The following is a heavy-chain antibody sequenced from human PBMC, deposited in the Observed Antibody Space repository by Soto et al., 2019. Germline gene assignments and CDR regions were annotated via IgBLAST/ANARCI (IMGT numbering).Heavy chain of an antibody. CDR2: LGGTGGRP. V-gene: IGHV3-23*01. Sequence: EVQLLESGGALVQPGGSLRLSCATSGFTFSSYAMCWVRQAPGKGLEWVSALGGTGGRPYYADSVKGRFTVSRDNSKNTLFLQMNSLRVVDTAMYYCAKADRPYYEILTGPDYWGQGTLVTVSS. CDR3: AKADRPYYEILTGPDY. J-gene: IGHJ4*02. CDR1: GFTFSSYA. D-gene: IGHD3-9*01.